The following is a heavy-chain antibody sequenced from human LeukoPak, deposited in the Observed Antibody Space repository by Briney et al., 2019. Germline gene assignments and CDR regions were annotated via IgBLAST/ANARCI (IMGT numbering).Heavy chain of an antibody. D-gene: IGHD6-19*01. CDR1: GFTFSSYE. CDR3: ARRFSSGWYFYMDV. V-gene: IGHV3-48*03. CDR2: ISSSSTI. J-gene: IGHJ6*03. Sequence: GGSLRLSCAASGFTFSSYEMNWVRQAPGKGLEWVSYISSSSTIYYADSVKGRFTISRDNAKNSLYLQMNSLRAEDTAVYYCARRFSSGWYFYMDVWGKGTTVTVSS.